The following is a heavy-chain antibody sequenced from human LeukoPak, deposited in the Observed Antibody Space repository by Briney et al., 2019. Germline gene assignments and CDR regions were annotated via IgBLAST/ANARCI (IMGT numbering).Heavy chain of an antibody. J-gene: IGHJ4*02. D-gene: IGHD3-10*01. CDR2: IYYSGST. V-gene: IGHV4-59*08. Sequence: PSETLSLTCAVSGGSISSYYLSWIRQPPGKGLEWIGYIYYSGSTNYNPSHKSRVTISVDPSKNQFSLKLSSVTAADTAVYYCARHRGYGFDYWGQGTLVTVSS. CDR3: ARHRGYGFDY. CDR1: GGSISSYY.